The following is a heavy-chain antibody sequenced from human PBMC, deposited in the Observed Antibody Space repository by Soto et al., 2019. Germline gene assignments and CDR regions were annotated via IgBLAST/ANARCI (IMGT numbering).Heavy chain of an antibody. J-gene: IGHJ4*02. D-gene: IGHD3-22*01. Sequence: QVQLQESGPGLVKPSGTLSLTCAVSGGSISRSNWWSWVRQPPGKGLEWIGEIYHSGSTNYNPSLKSRVTISVDKSKNQFALKLSSVTAADTAVYYCAGHRYGDYYDSSGYFDYWGQGPLVSVSS. CDR2: IYHSGST. V-gene: IGHV4-4*02. CDR3: AGHRYGDYYDSSGYFDY. CDR1: GGSISRSNW.